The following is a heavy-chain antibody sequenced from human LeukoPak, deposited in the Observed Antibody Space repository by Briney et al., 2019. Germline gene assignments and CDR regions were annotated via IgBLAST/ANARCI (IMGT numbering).Heavy chain of an antibody. D-gene: IGHD6-19*01. CDR3: ARHSGSGWQALGY. CDR1: GYTFSNYG. Sequence: ASVKVSCKASGYTFSNYGISWVRQAPGLGLEWMGWTSYNGNTNYARKFQDRVTMTTDPSTTTAYMELRSLESDDTAVYYCARHSGSGWQALGYWGQGTLVTVSS. J-gene: IGHJ4*02. V-gene: IGHV1-18*04. CDR2: TSYNGNT.